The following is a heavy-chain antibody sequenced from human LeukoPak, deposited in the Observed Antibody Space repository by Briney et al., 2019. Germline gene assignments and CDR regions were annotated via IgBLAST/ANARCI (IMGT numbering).Heavy chain of an antibody. CDR2: IYYSGST. D-gene: IGHD4-23*01. CDR3: ARDLLNEGNHLDY. V-gene: IGHV4-30-4*01. J-gene: IGHJ4*02. Sequence: SETLSLTRTVSGGSISSGDYYLSWIRQPPGKGLGWIGYIYYSGSTYYNPSLKSRVTISVDTSKNQFSLKLSSVTAADTAVYYCARDLLNEGNHLDYWGQGTLVTVSS. CDR1: GGSISSGDYY.